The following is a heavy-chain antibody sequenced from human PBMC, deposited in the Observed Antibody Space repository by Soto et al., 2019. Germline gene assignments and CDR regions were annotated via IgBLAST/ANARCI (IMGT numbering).Heavy chain of an antibody. CDR2: IYYSGST. Sequence: SETLSLTCTVSGGSISSGGYYWSWIRQHPGKGLEWIGYIYYSGSTYYNPSLKSRVTISVDTSKNQFSLKLSSVTAADTAVYYCESGLDGNLTGGGDFDIWGQGTMVPVS. CDR1: GGSISSGGYY. CDR3: ESGLDGNLTGGGDFDI. J-gene: IGHJ3*02. D-gene: IGHD1-7*01. V-gene: IGHV4-31*03.